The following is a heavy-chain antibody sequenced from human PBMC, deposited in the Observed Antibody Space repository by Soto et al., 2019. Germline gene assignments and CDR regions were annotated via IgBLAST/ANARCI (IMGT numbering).Heavy chain of an antibody. D-gene: IGHD3-3*01. V-gene: IGHV3-23*01. CDR1: GFTFTSYA. CDR3: AKHDFWTLYNTGLDS. J-gene: IGHJ4*02. CDR2: ISGSGGDT. Sequence: EVQLLECGGGLVQPGGSLRLSCSASGFTFTSYAMSWVRQAPGKGLEWVSGISGSGGDTKSADSVKGRFTISRDNFKNMLYLQMNSLRAEDTAVYYCAKHDFWTLYNTGLDSWGQGTLVTVSS.